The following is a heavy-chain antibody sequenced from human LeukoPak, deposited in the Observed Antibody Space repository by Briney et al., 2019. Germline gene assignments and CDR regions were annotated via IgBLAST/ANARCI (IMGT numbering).Heavy chain of an antibody. CDR3: ARGIAAAYYAFAI. Sequence: GGSLRLSCAASGFTVSSNYINWVRQAPGRGLEWGSVIYSCGTTYYADSVKGRFTISRDNSKKTLYFQMNSLRVEDTAVYYCARGIAAAYYAFAIWGQGTMLTVSS. CDR1: GFTVSSNY. J-gene: IGHJ3*02. V-gene: IGHV3-53*01. D-gene: IGHD6-13*01. CDR2: IYSCGTT.